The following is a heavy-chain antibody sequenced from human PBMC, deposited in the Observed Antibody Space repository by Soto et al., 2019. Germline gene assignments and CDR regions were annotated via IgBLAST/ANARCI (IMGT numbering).Heavy chain of an antibody. CDR2: IYSGGST. CDR1: GFTVSSNY. CDR3: ARDASDYGDYGGYYYYYMDV. D-gene: IGHD4-17*01. Sequence: EVQLVESGGGLVQPGGSLRLSCAASGFTVSSNYMSWVRQAPGKGLEWVSVIYSGGSTYYADSVKGRFTISRDNSKNTLYLQMNSLRAEDTAVYYCARDASDYGDYGGYYYYYMDVWGKGTTVTVSS. V-gene: IGHV3-66*01. J-gene: IGHJ6*03.